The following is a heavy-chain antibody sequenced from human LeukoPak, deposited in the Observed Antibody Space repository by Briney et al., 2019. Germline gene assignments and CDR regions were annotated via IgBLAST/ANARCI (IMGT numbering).Heavy chain of an antibody. CDR3: AKVDTAMIVDY. J-gene: IGHJ4*02. V-gene: IGHV3-74*01. CDR1: GFTFSSYW. CDR2: INSDGSST. Sequence: PGGSLRLPCAASGFTFSSYWMHWVRQAPGKGLVWVSRINSDGSSTNYAGSVKGRFTTSGDNAKNTLYLQMNSLRAEDTAVYYCAKVDTAMIVDYWGQGTLVTVSS. D-gene: IGHD5-18*01.